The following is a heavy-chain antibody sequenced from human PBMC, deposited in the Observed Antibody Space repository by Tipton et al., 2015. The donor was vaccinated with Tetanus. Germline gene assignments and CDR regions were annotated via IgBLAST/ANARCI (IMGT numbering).Heavy chain of an antibody. CDR3: AGVTAQRTELSFVH. CDR2: VYYTGST. Sequence: TLSLTCTVSGDSVSGYYWSWIRQPPGKGLEWIGYVYYTGSTNHNPSLKSRVTISMDRSRNQISLQLTSVTAADTAVYFCAGVTAQRTELSFVHWGQGTLVTVSS. D-gene: IGHD6-13*01. J-gene: IGHJ4*02. V-gene: IGHV4-59*02. CDR1: GDSVSGYY.